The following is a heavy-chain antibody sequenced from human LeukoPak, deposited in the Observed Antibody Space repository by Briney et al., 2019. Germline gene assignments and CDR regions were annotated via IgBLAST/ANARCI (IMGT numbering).Heavy chain of an antibody. CDR3: ARTQGAEENCSYGMDV. CDR2: ISYDGSNK. J-gene: IGHJ6*02. CDR1: GFTFSSYA. Sequence: PGGSLRLSCAASGFTFSSYAMHWVRQAPGKGLEWLAVISYDGSNKYYADSVKGRFTISRDNSKNTLYIQMNSLRTEDTPVSYWARTQGAEENCSYGMDVWGQGTTVTVSS. D-gene: IGHD1-26*01. V-gene: IGHV3-30-3*01.